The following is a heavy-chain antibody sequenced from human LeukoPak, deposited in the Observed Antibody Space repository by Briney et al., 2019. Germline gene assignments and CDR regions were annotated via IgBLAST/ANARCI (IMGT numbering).Heavy chain of an antibody. Sequence: ASVKVSCKASGYTFTGYYMHWVRQGTGQGLEWMAWMSPNSGNTGYAQKFKGRVTVTRNTSISTAYMELSSLRSEDTGVYYCARINGRGNGWLRPLDYWGQGTLVTVPS. D-gene: IGHD6-19*01. CDR2: MSPNSGNT. CDR1: GYTFTGYY. V-gene: IGHV1-8*02. CDR3: ARINGRGNGWLRPLDY. J-gene: IGHJ4*02.